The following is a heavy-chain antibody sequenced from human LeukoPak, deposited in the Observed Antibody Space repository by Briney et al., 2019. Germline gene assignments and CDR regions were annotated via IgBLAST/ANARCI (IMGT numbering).Heavy chain of an antibody. Sequence: SEPLSLTCAVYGGSFSGYYWSWIRQPPGKGLEWIGEINHSGSTNYNPSLKSRVTISVDTSKNQFSLKLSSVTAADTAVYYCARTGYYDSSGSRSRTGPPNKWGQGTLVTVSS. V-gene: IGHV4-34*01. CDR2: INHSGST. J-gene: IGHJ4*02. D-gene: IGHD3-22*01. CDR3: ARTGYYDSSGSRSRTGPPNK. CDR1: GGSFSGYY.